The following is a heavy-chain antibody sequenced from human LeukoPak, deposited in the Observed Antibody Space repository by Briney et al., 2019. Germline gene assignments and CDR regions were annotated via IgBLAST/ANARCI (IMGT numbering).Heavy chain of an antibody. CDR2: INHSGST. CDR1: GGSFSGYY. D-gene: IGHD3-16*02. J-gene: IGHJ4*02. V-gene: IGHV4-34*01. CDR3: ARSGYDYVWGSYRYTMVFDY. Sequence: SETLSLTCAVYGGSFSGYYWSWIRQPPGKGLGWIGEINHSGSTNYNPSLKSRVTISVDTSKNQFSLKLSSVTAADTAVYYCARSGYDYVWGSYRYTMVFDYWGQGTLVTVSS.